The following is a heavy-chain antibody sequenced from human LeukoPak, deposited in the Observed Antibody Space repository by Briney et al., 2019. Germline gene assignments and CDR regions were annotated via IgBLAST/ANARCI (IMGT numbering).Heavy chain of an antibody. J-gene: IGHJ4*02. CDR1: GFTVSSNS. D-gene: IGHD4/OR15-4a*01. Sequence: GGSLRLSCTVSGFTVSSNSMSWVRQAPGKGLEWVSFIYSGSTHYSDSAKGRFTISRDNSKNTLYLQMNSLRAEDTAVYYCARRAGAYSHPYDYWGQGTLVTVSS. CDR2: IYSGST. CDR3: ARRAGAYSHPYDY. V-gene: IGHV3-53*01.